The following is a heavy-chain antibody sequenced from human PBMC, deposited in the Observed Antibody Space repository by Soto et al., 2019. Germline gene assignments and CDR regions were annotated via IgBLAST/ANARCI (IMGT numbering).Heavy chain of an antibody. Sequence: QVQLVQSGAEERKPGASVKVSCKAFGYTFSTYAIHWVRRAPGQGLEWMGWFNGGNGNIKYSQKFEGRVTITSDTAATTGHMELNLLRSEDTSVYYCARGSVQRRCLDYWGQGTLVSGYS. CDR1: GYTFSTYA. J-gene: IGHJ4*02. CDR3: ARGSVQRRCLDY. D-gene: IGHD6-25*01. CDR2: FNGGNGNI. V-gene: IGHV1-3*05.